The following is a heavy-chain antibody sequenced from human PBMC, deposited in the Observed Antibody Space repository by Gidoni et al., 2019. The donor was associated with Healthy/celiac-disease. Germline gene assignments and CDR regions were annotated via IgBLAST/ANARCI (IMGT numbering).Heavy chain of an antibody. CDR2: ISGSGGST. J-gene: IGHJ6*02. CDR3: ASHYYDSSGYYYGFYYYGMDV. D-gene: IGHD3-22*01. CDR1: GFTFSSYA. V-gene: IGHV3-23*01. Sequence: EVQLLESGGGLVQPGGSLRLSCAASGFTFSSYAMSWVRQAPGKGLEWVSAISGSGGSTYYADSVKGRFTISRDNSKNTLYLQMNSLRAEDTAVYYCASHYYDSSGYYYGFYYYGMDVWGQGTTVTVSS.